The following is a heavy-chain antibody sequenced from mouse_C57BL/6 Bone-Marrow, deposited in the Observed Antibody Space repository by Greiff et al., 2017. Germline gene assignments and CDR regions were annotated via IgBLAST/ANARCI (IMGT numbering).Heavy chain of an antibody. CDR2: ISTYYGDA. Sequence: QVQLQQSGPELVRPGVSVKISCKGSGYTFTDYAMHWVKQSHAKSLEWIGVISTYYGDASYNQKFQDKATMTVDKSSSTAYMELARLTSEDSAVYYCAPPRNDYWGQGTTLTVSS. V-gene: IGHV1-67*01. J-gene: IGHJ2*01. CDR1: GYTFTDYA. CDR3: APPRNDY. D-gene: IGHD2-10*02.